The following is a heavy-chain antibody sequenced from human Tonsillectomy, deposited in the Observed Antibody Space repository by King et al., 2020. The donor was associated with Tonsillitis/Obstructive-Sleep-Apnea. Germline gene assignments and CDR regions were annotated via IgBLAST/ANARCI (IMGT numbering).Heavy chain of an antibody. CDR2: INHSGST. J-gene: IGHJ6*03. D-gene: IGHD2-2*01. V-gene: IGHV4-34*01. Sequence: VQLQQWGAGLLKPSETLSLTCGVYGGSFSGYYWSWIRQPPGKGLEWIGEINHSGSTDYNSSLKSRVTISRDTSKNQFSLRLTSVTAADTAVHYCGTNAGDYYYYMDVWGKGTTVTVSS. CDR3: GTNAGDYYYYMDV. CDR1: GGSFSGYY.